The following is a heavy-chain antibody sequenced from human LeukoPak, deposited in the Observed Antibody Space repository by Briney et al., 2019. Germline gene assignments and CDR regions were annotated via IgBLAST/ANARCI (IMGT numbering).Heavy chain of an antibody. V-gene: IGHV4-34*01. J-gene: IGHJ4*02. Sequence: SETLSLTCAVYGGSFSGYYWSWIRQPPGKGLEWIGEINHSGSTNYNPSLKSRVTISVDTSKNQFSLKLSSVTAADTAVYYCASIAVAGSLEFDYWGQGTLVTVSS. CDR2: INHSGST. D-gene: IGHD6-19*01. CDR3: ASIAVAGSLEFDY. CDR1: GGSFSGYY.